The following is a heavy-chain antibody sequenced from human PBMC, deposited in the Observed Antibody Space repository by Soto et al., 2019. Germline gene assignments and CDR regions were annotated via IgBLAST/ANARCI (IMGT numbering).Heavy chain of an antibody. J-gene: IGHJ4*02. Sequence: QVQLQESGPGLVQPSETLSLTCVGVSFGTYYWGWIRQPPGKGLEWLGYIFSSEHFKYNPSLKSRLTISLDPSKNPVSLRLTSVTAADTAVYYCAREGGGSRFDRWGQGTLVTVSS. V-gene: IGHV4-59*01. CDR1: VSFGTYY. CDR2: IFSSEHF. CDR3: AREGGGSRFDR. D-gene: IGHD3-16*02.